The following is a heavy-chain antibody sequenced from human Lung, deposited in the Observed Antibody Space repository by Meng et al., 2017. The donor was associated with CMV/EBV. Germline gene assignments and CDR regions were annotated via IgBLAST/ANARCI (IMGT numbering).Heavy chain of an antibody. J-gene: IGHJ6*02. V-gene: IGHV3-23*03. CDR3: AKGKWGGYYYYYGMDV. D-gene: IGHD1-26*01. CDR2: IYSGDDST. CDR1: GFTFSTFA. Sequence: LTXAASGFTFSTFAMSWVRQAPGKGLQWVSVIYSGDDSTYYADSVKGRFTISRDNSKNMLYLQMNSLRAEDSAVYFCAKGKWGGYYYYYGMDVWGRGTTVTVSS.